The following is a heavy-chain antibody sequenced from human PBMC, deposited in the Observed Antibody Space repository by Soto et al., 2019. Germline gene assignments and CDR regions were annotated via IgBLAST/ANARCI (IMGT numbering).Heavy chain of an antibody. V-gene: IGHV4-34*01. CDR3: ARISSRFLEWLWIVPYYGMDV. Sequence: PSETLSLTCAVYGGSFSGYYWSWIRQPPGKGLEWIGEINHSGSTNYNPSLKSRVTISVDTSKNQFSLKLSDVTAADTAVYYCARISSRFLEWLWIVPYYGMDVWGQGTTVTVSS. J-gene: IGHJ6*02. CDR2: INHSGST. CDR1: GGSFSGYY. D-gene: IGHD3-3*01.